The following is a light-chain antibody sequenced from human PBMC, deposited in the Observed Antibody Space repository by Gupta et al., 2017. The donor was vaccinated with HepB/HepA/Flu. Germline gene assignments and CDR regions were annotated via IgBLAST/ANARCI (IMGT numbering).Light chain of an antibody. J-gene: IGLJ2*01. CDR1: SSDVVVYSY. V-gene: IGLV2-14*03. Sequence: SALPQPASVSGSPGQSITISCTGTSSDVVVYSYVSWYQQHPGKPPKLIIYDVTNRPSGVADRFSGSTSGNTASLTIAGLQAEDEADYYCSSQRISGTPVVFGGGTRLTVL. CDR3: SSQRISGTPVV. CDR2: DVT.